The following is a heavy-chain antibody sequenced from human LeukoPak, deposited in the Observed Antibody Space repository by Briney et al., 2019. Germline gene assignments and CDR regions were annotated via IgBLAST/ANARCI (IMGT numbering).Heavy chain of an antibody. CDR2: ISYDGSNK. J-gene: IGHJ4*02. CDR3: AKDRTGFVVAATYADY. D-gene: IGHD2-15*01. CDR1: GFTFSSYG. Sequence: GGSLRLSCAASGFTFSSYGMHWVRQAPGKGLEWVAVISYDGSNKYYADSVKGRFTISRDNSKNTLYLQMNSLRAEDTAVYYCAKDRTGFVVAATYADYWGQGTLVTVYS. V-gene: IGHV3-30*18.